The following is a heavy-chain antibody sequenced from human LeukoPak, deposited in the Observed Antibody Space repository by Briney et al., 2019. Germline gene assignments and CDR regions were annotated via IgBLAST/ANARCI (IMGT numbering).Heavy chain of an antibody. V-gene: IGHV3-48*03. CDR3: ARERLVGAHPFGY. Sequence: GGSLRLSCAASGFTFSSYEINWVCEAPGEGLESISFISSSGSTIYYTNCVRGRFTISRDNANDSLYLQMDSLRAEDTAVYYCARERLVGAHPFGYWGQGNLVTVSS. J-gene: IGHJ4*02. CDR1: GFTFSSYE. D-gene: IGHD1-26*01. CDR2: ISSSGSTI.